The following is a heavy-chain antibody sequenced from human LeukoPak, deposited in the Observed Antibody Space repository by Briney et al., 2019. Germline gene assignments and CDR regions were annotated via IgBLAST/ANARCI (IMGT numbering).Heavy chain of an antibody. CDR3: ARDSTLDYGGNRNNY. V-gene: IGHV3-66*01. CDR2: IYSGGST. Sequence: GGSLRLSCAASGFTVSSNYMSWVRQAPGKGLEWVSVIYSGGSTYYADSVKGRFTISRDNSKNTLYLQMNSLRAEDTAVYYCARDSTLDYGGNRNNYWGQGTLATVSS. D-gene: IGHD4-23*01. J-gene: IGHJ4*02. CDR1: GFTVSSNY.